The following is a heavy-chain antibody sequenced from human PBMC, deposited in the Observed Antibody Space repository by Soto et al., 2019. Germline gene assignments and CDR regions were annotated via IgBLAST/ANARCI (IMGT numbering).Heavy chain of an antibody. CDR1: GACIRSYS. CDR2: IYDRGNT. V-gene: IGHV4-59*08. CDR3: ARRPTYGHAFDI. Sequence: SETLSLTCSVSGACIRSYSWNWIRQPPGKGLEWIGYIYDRGNTSYNPSLKSRVTISVDTSKNQFSLRLSSASAADTAVYYCARRPTYGHAFDIWGQGTMVTVSS. D-gene: IGHD3-16*01. J-gene: IGHJ3*02.